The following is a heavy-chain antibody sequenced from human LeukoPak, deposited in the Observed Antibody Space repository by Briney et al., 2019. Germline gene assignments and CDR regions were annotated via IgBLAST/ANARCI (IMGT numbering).Heavy chain of an antibody. V-gene: IGHV4-38-2*02. CDR1: GYSISSGYY. CDR3: ARVVTMIVVVIDC. CDR2: IYHSGST. Sequence: PSETLSLTCTVSGYSISSGYYWGWIRPPPGKGLEWIGSIYHSGSTYYNPSLESRVTISVDTSKNQFSLKLSSVTAADTAVYYCARVVTMIVVVIDCWGQGTLVTVSS. D-gene: IGHD3-22*01. J-gene: IGHJ4*02.